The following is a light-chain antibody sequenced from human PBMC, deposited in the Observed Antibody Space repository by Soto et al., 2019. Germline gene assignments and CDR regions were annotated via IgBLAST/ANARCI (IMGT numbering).Light chain of an antibody. V-gene: IGLV2-14*01. CDR3: SSYTSSSTPYV. CDR2: DVT. CDR1: SSDVGGYNY. J-gene: IGLJ1*01. Sequence: QSALTQPASVSGSPGQSITNSCTGTSSDVGGYNYVSWYQQHPVKAPKLMIYDVTNRPSGVSDRFSGSKSGNTASLTISGLQAEDEADYYCSSYTSSSTPYVFGTGTKVTVL.